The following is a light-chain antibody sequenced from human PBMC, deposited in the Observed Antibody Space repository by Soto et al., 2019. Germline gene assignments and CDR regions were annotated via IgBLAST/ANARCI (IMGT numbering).Light chain of an antibody. CDR1: SSDVGGYDS. CDR2: DVS. V-gene: IGLV2-11*01. Sequence: QSALTQPRSVSGSPGQSVTISCTGASSDVGGYDSVSWYRQHPGKAPQLMIYDVSKRPSGVPDRFSGSKSGNTASLTISGLQAEDEADYYCCSFTSSYTLLFGGGTKLTVL. J-gene: IGLJ2*01. CDR3: CSFTSSYTLL.